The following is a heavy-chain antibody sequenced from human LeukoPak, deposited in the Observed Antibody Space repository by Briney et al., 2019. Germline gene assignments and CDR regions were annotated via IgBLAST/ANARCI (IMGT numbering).Heavy chain of an antibody. CDR1: GFTFSSYS. Sequence: GGSLRLSCAASGFTFSSYSMNWVRQAPGKGLEWVSSISSSSSYTYYADSVKGRFTISRDNAKNSLYLQMNSLRAEDTAVYYCARGARYYDSSGIGGYWGQGTLVTVSS. J-gene: IGHJ4*02. CDR3: ARGARYYDSSGIGGY. D-gene: IGHD3-22*01. CDR2: ISSSSSYT. V-gene: IGHV3-21*01.